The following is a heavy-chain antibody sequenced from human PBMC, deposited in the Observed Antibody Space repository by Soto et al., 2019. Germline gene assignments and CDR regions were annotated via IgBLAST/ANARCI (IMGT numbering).Heavy chain of an antibody. Sequence: GASVKVSCKASGGTFSGYAISWVRQAPGQGLEWIGGIIPIFGTANYAQKFQGRVTITADESTSTAYMELSSLRSEDTAVYYCASGDYYDSSGYVDYWGQGTLVTVSS. CDR2: IIPIFGTA. CDR3: ASGDYYDSSGYVDY. J-gene: IGHJ4*02. CDR1: GGTFSGYA. V-gene: IGHV1-69*13. D-gene: IGHD3-22*01.